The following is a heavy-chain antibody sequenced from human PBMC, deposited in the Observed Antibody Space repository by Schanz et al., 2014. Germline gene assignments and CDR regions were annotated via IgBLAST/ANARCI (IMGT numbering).Heavy chain of an antibody. CDR3: ARKVVATIGGYYDN. CDR2: MNESHSTI. Sequence: EVQLLESGGGLVEPGGSLRLSCAASGFSFSIYSMGWVRQALGKGLEWVSAMNESHSTIYYADSVRGRFTISRDNAENTLFLQVNSVRAEDTDVYDCARKVVATIGGYYDNWGQGTLVIVSS. J-gene: IGHJ4*02. V-gene: IGHV3-23*01. CDR1: GFSFSIYS. D-gene: IGHD5-12*01.